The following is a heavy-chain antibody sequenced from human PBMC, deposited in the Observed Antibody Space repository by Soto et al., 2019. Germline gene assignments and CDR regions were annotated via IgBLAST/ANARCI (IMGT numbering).Heavy chain of an antibody. Sequence: SVKVSCKGSGFTFSRSAVQWVRQARGQGLEWIGWIVVGSGKTDYAQKFQERVTITRDMSTSTAYMELSSLRSEDTAVYYCAADRYGSGSYSYPYGMDVWGQGTTVTVSS. J-gene: IGHJ6*02. CDR1: GFTFSRSA. D-gene: IGHD3-10*01. CDR2: IVVGSGKT. V-gene: IGHV1-58*01. CDR3: AADRYGSGSYSYPYGMDV.